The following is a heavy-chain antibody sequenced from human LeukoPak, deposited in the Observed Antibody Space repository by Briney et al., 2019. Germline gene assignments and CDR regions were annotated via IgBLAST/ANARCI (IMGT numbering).Heavy chain of an antibody. CDR2: ISGSGGST. J-gene: IGHJ4*02. V-gene: IGHV3-23*01. CDR3: AKDHGIVGALLLLPYRDYFDY. Sequence: HPGGSLRLSCAASGFTFSSYAMSWVRQAPGKGLEWVSAISGSGGSTYYADSVKGRFTISRDNPKNTLYLQMNSLRAEDTAVYYCAKDHGIVGALLLLPYRDYFDYWGQGTLVTVSS. D-gene: IGHD1-26*01. CDR1: GFTFSSYA.